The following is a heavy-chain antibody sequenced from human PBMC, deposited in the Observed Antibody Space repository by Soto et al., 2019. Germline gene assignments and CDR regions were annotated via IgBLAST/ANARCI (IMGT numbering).Heavy chain of an antibody. CDR1: GLTFSKYG. Sequence: QVQMVESGGGVVQPGRSLRLSCAASGLTFSKYGMHWVRQAPGKGLEWVAVIWYDGSEKYYAESVKGRFTISRDNSTNTLYLQMNSLRDEDTAMYYCASQYCSSSKCFAIYWGQGTLVTVSS. D-gene: IGHD2-2*01. J-gene: IGHJ4*02. CDR2: IWYDGSEK. CDR3: ASQYCSSSKCFAIY. V-gene: IGHV3-33*01.